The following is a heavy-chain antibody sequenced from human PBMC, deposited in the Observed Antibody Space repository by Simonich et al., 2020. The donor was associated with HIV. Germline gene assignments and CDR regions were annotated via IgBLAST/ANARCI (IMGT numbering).Heavy chain of an antibody. J-gene: IGHJ2*01. V-gene: IGHV4-39*01. CDR3: ARPDSSSYWYFDL. CDR2: IYYSGST. Sequence: QLQLQESGPGLVKPSETLSLTCTVSGGSISSSSNYWGWIRQPPGKGLEWIGSIYYSGSTYYNPPLKGRVTISVDTSKNQFSLKLSSWTAADTAVYYCARPDSSSYWYFDLWGRGTLVTVSS. D-gene: IGHD6-13*01. CDR1: GGSISSSSNY.